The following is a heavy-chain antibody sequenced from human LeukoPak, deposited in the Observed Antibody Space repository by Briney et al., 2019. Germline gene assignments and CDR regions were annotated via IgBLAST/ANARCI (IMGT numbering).Heavy chain of an antibody. CDR3: ARDEVYCEQYYLDY. CDR1: VGTFSTYT. D-gene: IGHD2-21*01. J-gene: IGHJ4*02. CDR2: ISSSSTYI. Sequence: GGSLRLTCGASVGTFSTYTMKWYRQAPGKGLEWVSSISSSSTYIYYADSVKGRFTISRDNAKNSLYLQMNSLRAEDTAVYYCARDEVYCEQYYLDYWGQGTLVTVSS. V-gene: IGHV3-21*01.